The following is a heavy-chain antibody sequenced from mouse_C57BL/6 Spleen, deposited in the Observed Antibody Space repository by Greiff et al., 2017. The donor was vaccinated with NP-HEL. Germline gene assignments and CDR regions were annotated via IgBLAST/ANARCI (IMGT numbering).Heavy chain of an antibody. CDR1: GYTFTSYG. D-gene: IGHD1-1*01. CDR3: AREDYYGSSPHYYAMDY. V-gene: IGHV1-81*01. Sequence: VQLQQSGAELARPGASVKLSCKASGYTFTSYGISWVKQRTGQGLEWIGEIYPRSGNTYYNEKFKGKATLTADKSSSTAYMELRSLTSEDSAVYFCAREDYYGSSPHYYAMDYWGQGTSVTVSS. J-gene: IGHJ4*01. CDR2: IYPRSGNT.